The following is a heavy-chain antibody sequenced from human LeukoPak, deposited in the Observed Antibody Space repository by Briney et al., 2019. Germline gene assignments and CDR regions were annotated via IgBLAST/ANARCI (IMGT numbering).Heavy chain of an antibody. Sequence: PSETLSLTCTVSGGPVSSGSYYWSWIRQPPRKGLEWIGYIYYSGSTYYNPSLKSRATISVDTSKNQFSLKLNSVTAADTAVYYCARADVDTVMVDFDYWGQGTLVTVSS. D-gene: IGHD5-18*01. CDR1: GGPVSSGSYY. J-gene: IGHJ4*02. V-gene: IGHV4-61*01. CDR2: IYYSGST. CDR3: ARADVDTVMVDFDY.